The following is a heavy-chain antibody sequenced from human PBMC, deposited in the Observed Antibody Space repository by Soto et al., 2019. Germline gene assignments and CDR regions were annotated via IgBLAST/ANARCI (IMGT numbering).Heavy chain of an antibody. V-gene: IGHV4-59*01. CDR3: ARDMTSYCSGGSCSYFDY. CDR1: GGSISSYY. CDR2: IYYSGST. D-gene: IGHD2-15*01. J-gene: IGHJ4*02. Sequence: SETLSLTCTVSGGSISSYYWSWIRQPPGKGLEWIGYIYYSGSTSYNPSLKSRVTISVDTSNNQFSLKLSSVTAADTAVYYCARDMTSYCSGGSCSYFDYWGQGTLVTVSS.